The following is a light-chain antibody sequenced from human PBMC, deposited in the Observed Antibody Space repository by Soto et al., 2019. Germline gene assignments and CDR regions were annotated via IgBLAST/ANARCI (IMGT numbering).Light chain of an antibody. CDR2: DAS. Sequence: TQSPSTLSGSVGDRVTITCRASQTISSWLAWYQQKPGQAPRLLIYDASNRVTGIPARFSGSGSGTDFTLTISSLEPEDFAVYYCQQRSNWPPTWTFGQGTRLEIK. V-gene: IGKV3-11*01. CDR1: QTISSW. J-gene: IGKJ5*01. CDR3: QQRSNWPPTWT.